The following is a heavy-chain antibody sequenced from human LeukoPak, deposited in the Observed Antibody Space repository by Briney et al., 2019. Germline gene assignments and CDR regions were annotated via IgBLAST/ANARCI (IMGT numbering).Heavy chain of an antibody. D-gene: IGHD5-12*01. Sequence: SETLSLTCTVSGGSVSTYYWNWIRQSAGKGLEWIGRIYSSGITDYSPSLKSRATMSVDTSNNQFSLRLTSVTAADTAVYYCARALGARAYCYMDVWGKGTTVTVSS. CDR1: GGSVSTYY. V-gene: IGHV4-4*07. J-gene: IGHJ6*03. CDR2: IYSSGIT. CDR3: ARALGARAYCYMDV.